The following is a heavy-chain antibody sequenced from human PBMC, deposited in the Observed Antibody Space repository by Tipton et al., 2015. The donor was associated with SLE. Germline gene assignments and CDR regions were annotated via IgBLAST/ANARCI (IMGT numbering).Heavy chain of an antibody. V-gene: IGHV4-59*01. CDR3: AREGDKAGQDY. CDR1: GGSITGYY. CDR2: IYYTGST. D-gene: IGHD3-16*01. Sequence: TLSLTCTVSGGSITGYYWSWIRQPPGKRLEWIGFIYYTGSTNYNPSLKSRVTFSVDTSKNQFSLKLTSVTAADTAVYYCAREGDKAGQDYWGQGTLVTVSS. J-gene: IGHJ4*02.